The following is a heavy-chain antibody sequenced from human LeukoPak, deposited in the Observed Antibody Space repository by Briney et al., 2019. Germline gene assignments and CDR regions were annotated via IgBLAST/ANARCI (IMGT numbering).Heavy chain of an antibody. V-gene: IGHV4-61*09. J-gene: IGHJ4*02. CDR3: ARARSGYSYGFIDY. CDR2: FYISGHT. Sequence: SQTLSLTCTVSGGSINSGSYYWSWIRQPAGKGLEWIGHFYISGHTTYNPSLKSRVAISVDTSKNQFSLKLNSVTAADTAVYYCARARSGYSYGFIDYWGQGTLVTVSS. CDR1: GGSINSGSYY. D-gene: IGHD5-18*01.